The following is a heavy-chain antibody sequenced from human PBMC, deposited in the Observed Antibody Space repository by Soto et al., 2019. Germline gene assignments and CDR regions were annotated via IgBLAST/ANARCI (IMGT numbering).Heavy chain of an antibody. V-gene: IGHV1-2*04. Sequence: GASVKVSCKASGYTFTGYYMHWVRQAPGQGLEWMGWINPSSGGTNYAQKFQGWVTMTRDTSISTAYMELSRLRSDDTAVYYCARGDRTGYQIDWGQGTLVTVSS. CDR3: ARGDRTGYQID. D-gene: IGHD6-13*01. CDR2: INPSSGGT. J-gene: IGHJ4*02. CDR1: GYTFTGYY.